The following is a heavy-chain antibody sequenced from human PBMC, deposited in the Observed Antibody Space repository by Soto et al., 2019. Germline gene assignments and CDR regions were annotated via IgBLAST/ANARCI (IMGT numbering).Heavy chain of an antibody. CDR1: GGTFSSYA. CDR2: IIPIFGTA. D-gene: IGHD6-6*01. J-gene: IGHJ6*02. V-gene: IGHV1-69*13. Sequence: GASVKVSCKASGGTFSSYAISWVRQAPGQGLEWMGGIIPIFGTANYAQKFQGRVTITADESTSTAYMELSSLRSEDTAVYYCARVFWQLVQLDGMDVWGQGTTVTVS. CDR3: ARVFWQLVQLDGMDV.